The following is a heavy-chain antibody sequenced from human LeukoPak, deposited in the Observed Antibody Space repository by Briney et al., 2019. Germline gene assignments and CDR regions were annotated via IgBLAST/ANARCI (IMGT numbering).Heavy chain of an antibody. D-gene: IGHD4-23*01. CDR3: ARVDATVVTPDY. J-gene: IGHJ4*02. Sequence: SETLSLTCTVSGGSISSGGYYWSWIRQHPGKGLEWIGYIYYSGSTYYNPPLKSRVTISVDTSKNQFSLKLSSVTAADTAVYYCARVDATVVTPDYWGQGTLVTVSS. V-gene: IGHV4-31*03. CDR1: GGSISSGGYY. CDR2: IYYSGST.